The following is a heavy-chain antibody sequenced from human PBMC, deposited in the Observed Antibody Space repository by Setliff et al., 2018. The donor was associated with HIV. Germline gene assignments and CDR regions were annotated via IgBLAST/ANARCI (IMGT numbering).Heavy chain of an antibody. CDR2: IKQDGSEK. Sequence: LRLSCEASGFTFSNYWMSWVRQAPGKGLEWVANIKQDGSEKYYVDSVKGRFSISRDNSKNTLYLQMNSLRAEDTAVYYCAKDSGSSSWYPQYFQHWGQGTLVTVSS. D-gene: IGHD6-13*01. CDR1: GFTFSNYW. V-gene: IGHV3-7*01. J-gene: IGHJ1*01. CDR3: AKDSGSSSWYPQYFQH.